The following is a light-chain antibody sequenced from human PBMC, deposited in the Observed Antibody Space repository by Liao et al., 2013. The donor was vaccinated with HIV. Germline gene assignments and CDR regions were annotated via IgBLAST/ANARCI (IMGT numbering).Light chain of an antibody. V-gene: IGLV3-1*01. J-gene: IGLJ1*01. CDR3: QVWDSNYDHPYV. CDR1: KLGDKF. CDR2: QDT. Sequence: SYDLTQPPSVSVSPGQTATISCSGDKLGDKFVSWYQQKSGQSPVLVIYQDTKRPSGIPERFSGSNSGNTATLSISRVEAGDEADYYCQVWDSNYDHPYVFGTGTKVTVL.